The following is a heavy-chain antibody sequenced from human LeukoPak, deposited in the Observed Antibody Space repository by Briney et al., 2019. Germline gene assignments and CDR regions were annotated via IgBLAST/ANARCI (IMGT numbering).Heavy chain of an antibody. V-gene: IGHV4-39*07. D-gene: IGHD1-26*01. Sequence: PSETLSLTFTVSGGSISSSSYYWAWIRQPPGKGLEWIGSIYYTGSTYYNPSLKSRVTISVDTSKNQFSLRLSSVTAADTAVYYCARDYRLTQIQYWGQGTLVTVSS. J-gene: IGHJ1*01. CDR3: ARDYRLTQIQY. CDR1: GGSISSSSYY. CDR2: IYYTGST.